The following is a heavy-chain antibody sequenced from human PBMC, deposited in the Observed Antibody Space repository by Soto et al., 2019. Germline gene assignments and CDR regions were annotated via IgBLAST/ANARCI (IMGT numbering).Heavy chain of an antibody. J-gene: IGHJ4*02. D-gene: IGHD6-13*01. V-gene: IGHV3-30*18. CDR1: GFTFSSYG. CDR3: EKARVNMYSSSWLFDY. CDR2: ISYDGSNK. Sequence: QVQLVESGGGVVQPGRSLRLSCAASGFTFSSYGMHWVRQAPGKGLEWVAVISYDGSNKYYADSVKGRFTISRDNSKNTLYLQMNSLKAEDTAVYYCEKARVNMYSSSWLFDYWGQGTLVTVSS.